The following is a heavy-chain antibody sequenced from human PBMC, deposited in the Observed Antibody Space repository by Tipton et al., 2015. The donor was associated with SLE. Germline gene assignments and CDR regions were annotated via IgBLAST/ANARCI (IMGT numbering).Heavy chain of an antibody. J-gene: IGHJ4*02. CDR1: VGSISSYY. D-gene: IGHD4-17*01. Sequence: TLSLTCTVSVGSISSYYWSWIRQPPGKGLEWIGYIYYSGSTNYNPSLKSRVTISVDTSKNQFSLKLSSVTAADTAVYYCARDYGDLYYFDYWGQGTLVTVSS. CDR2: IYYSGST. CDR3: ARDYGDLYYFDY. V-gene: IGHV4-59*12.